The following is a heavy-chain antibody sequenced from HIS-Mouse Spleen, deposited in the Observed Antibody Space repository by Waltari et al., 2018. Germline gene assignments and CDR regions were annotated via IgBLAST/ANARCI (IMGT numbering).Heavy chain of an antibody. CDR3: ARELRGWGSYRNLDY. D-gene: IGHD3-16*02. V-gene: IGHV4-39*07. CDR1: GGSISSSSYY. J-gene: IGHJ4*02. Sequence: QLQLQESGPGLVKPSETLSLTCTVPGGSISSSSYYWGWIRQPPGKGLEWLGCIYYSGRTYYKPYLKRRVTMSVDTSKNQFALKLSSVTAADTAVYYCARELRGWGSYRNLDYWGQGTLVTVSS. CDR2: IYYSGRT.